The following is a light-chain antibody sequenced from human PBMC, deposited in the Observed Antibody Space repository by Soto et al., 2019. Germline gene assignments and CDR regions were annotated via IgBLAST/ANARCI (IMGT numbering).Light chain of an antibody. CDR3: QQHNICPHT. Sequence: EVVMTQSPATLSLSPGERATLSCRASQTVSSNLAWFQQRPGQAPRLLIYDASTRATGIAARFSGSGSGTELTLTISSLQSQDFAVYYCQQHNICPHTFGKGTK. CDR1: QTVSSN. V-gene: IGKV3-15*01. CDR2: DAS. J-gene: IGKJ2*01.